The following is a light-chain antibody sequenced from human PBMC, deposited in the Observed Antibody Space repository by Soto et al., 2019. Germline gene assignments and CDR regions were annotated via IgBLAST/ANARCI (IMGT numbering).Light chain of an antibody. CDR1: QSVSSD. J-gene: IGKJ4*01. Sequence: EIVMTQSPATLSVSPGARDTLSCRARQSVSSDLAWYQQKPGQATRRLIYVASTRATGIPAKFSGSGTGTEITHTCTSLQSEDFAVYHGHQYNKWPLTHGGGIKVEIK. CDR3: HQYNKWPLT. V-gene: IGKV3-15*01. CDR2: VAS.